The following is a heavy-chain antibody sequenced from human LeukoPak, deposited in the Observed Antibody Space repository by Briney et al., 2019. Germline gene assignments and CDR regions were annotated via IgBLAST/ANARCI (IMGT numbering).Heavy chain of an antibody. J-gene: IGHJ5*02. Sequence: AAVNVSCKASGYTVTSYDINWVRQATGQGLEWMGWMNPNRGNTGYAQKFQGRVTMTRNTSISTAYMELSSLRPEDTAVYYCAREVAGSGSFDPWGQGTLVTVSS. V-gene: IGHV1-8*01. CDR1: GYTVTSYD. CDR3: AREVAGSGSFDP. D-gene: IGHD3-10*01. CDR2: MNPNRGNT.